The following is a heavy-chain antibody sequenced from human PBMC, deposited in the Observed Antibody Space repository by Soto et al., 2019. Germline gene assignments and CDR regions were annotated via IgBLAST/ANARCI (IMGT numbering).Heavy chain of an antibody. V-gene: IGHV3-33*01. D-gene: IGHD2-2*01. CDR3: ARDSLYPFDL. J-gene: IGHJ2*01. CDR1: GFTFSSYG. Sequence: QVQLVESGGGVVQPGRSLRLSCAASGFTFSSYGMHWVRQAPGKGLEGVAVIWYDGSNKYYADSVKGRFTISRANSKNTLYLQINSLRAEATAEYYCARDSLYPFDLWGRGTLVTVSS. CDR2: IWYDGSNK.